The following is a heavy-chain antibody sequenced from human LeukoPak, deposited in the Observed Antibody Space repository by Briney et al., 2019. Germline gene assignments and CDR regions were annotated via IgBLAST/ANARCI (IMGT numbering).Heavy chain of an antibody. D-gene: IGHD2-21*02. Sequence: GGSLRLSCAASGFTFSSYAMSWVRQAPGKGLEWVSAISGSGGSTYYADSVKGRFTISRDNSKNTLCLQMNSLRAEDTAVYYCAKTAYCGGDCYPYYFDYWGQGTLVTVSS. CDR1: GFTFSSYA. CDR3: AKTAYCGGDCYPYYFDY. V-gene: IGHV3-23*01. J-gene: IGHJ4*02. CDR2: ISGSGGST.